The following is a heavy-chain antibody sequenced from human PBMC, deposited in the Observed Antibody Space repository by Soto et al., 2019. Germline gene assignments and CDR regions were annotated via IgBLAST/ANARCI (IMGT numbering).Heavy chain of an antibody. J-gene: IGHJ6*02. CDR2: INHSGST. CDR1: GGSFSGYY. V-gene: IGHV4-34*01. D-gene: IGHD3-3*01. CDR3: ARGGGTGRRAIFGVVIIQNYYYYGMDV. Sequence: SETLSLTCAVYGGSFSGYYWSWIRQPPGKGLEWIGEINHSGSTNYNPSLKSRVTISVDTSKNQFSLKLSSVTAADTAVYYCARGGGTGRRAIFGVVIIQNYYYYGMDVWGQGTTVTVSS.